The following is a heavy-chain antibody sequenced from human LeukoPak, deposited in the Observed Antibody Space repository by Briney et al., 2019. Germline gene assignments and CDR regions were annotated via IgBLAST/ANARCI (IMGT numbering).Heavy chain of an antibody. D-gene: IGHD2-15*01. CDR2: ISYDGSNK. CDR1: GFTFSSYG. V-gene: IGHV3-30*18. J-gene: IGHJ4*02. Sequence: KPGGSLRLSCAASGFTFSSYGMHWVRQAPGKGLEWVAVISYDGSNKYYADSVKGRFTISRDNSKNTLYLQMNSLEAEDTAVYYCAKPGAKVVVAASNFDYWGQGTLVTVSS. CDR3: AKPGAKVVVAASNFDY.